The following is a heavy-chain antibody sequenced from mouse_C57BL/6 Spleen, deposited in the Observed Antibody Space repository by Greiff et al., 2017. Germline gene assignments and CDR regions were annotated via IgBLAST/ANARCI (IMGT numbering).Heavy chain of an antibody. V-gene: IGHV1-9*01. CDR2: ILPGSGST. CDR1: GYTFTGYW. Sequence: QVQLKQSGAELMKPGASVKLSCKATGYTFTGYWIEWVKQRPGHGLEWIGEILPGSGSTNYNEKFKGKATFTADTSSNTAYMQLSSLTTEDSAIYYCARRDSYYGSSYWFAYWGQGTLVTVSA. D-gene: IGHD1-1*01. J-gene: IGHJ3*01. CDR3: ARRDSYYGSSYWFAY.